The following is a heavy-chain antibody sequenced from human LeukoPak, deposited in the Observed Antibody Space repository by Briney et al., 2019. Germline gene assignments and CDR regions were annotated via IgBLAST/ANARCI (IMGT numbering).Heavy chain of an antibody. V-gene: IGHV4-34*01. Sequence: SETLSLTCAVYGGSFNDYYWNWIRQPPGKGLEWIGEINLRGSTTYNPSLKSRVTISLDESKNQFSLKLSSVTAADTAVYYCARDLGSAQPGFWGRGTLVTVSS. J-gene: IGHJ4*02. CDR2: INLRGST. CDR3: ARDLGSAQPGF. CDR1: GGSFNDYY. D-gene: IGHD6-25*01.